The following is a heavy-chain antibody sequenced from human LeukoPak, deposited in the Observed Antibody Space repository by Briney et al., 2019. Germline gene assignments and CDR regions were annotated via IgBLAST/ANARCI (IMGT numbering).Heavy chain of an antibody. D-gene: IGHD3-10*01. CDR2: INWIGGST. V-gene: IGHV3-20*04. Sequence: GGSETLFCAASGFTFDVFGMSWVRQARGEGLEWLSGINWIGGSTGYADSVKGRFTISRDNAKNSLYLQMNSLRAEDTALYYCARAGADPSYYYYYMDVWGKGTTVTVSS. CDR3: ARAGADPSYYYYYMDV. CDR1: GFTFDVFG. J-gene: IGHJ6*03.